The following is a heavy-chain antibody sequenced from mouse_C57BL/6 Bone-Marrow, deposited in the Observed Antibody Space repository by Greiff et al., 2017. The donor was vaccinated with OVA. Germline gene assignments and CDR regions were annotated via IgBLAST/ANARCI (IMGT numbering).Heavy chain of an antibody. D-gene: IGHD1-1*01. Sequence: EVKLMESVAELVRPGASVKLSCTASGFNIKNTYMHWVKQRPEQGLEWIGRIDPANGNTKYAPKFQGKATITADTSSNTAYLQLSSLTSEDTAIYYCAREGTTVVPTGYFDVWGTGTTVTVSS. CDR2: IDPANGNT. CDR3: AREGTTVVPTGYFDV. V-gene: IGHV14-3*01. J-gene: IGHJ1*03. CDR1: GFNIKNTY.